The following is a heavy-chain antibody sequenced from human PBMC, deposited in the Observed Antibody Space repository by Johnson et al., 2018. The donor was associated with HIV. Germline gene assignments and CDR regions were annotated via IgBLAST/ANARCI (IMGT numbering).Heavy chain of an antibody. CDR2: ISSDGNRK. CDR3: ARDLGLPENAFVL. CDR1: GFTFSYSA. V-gene: IGHV3-30-3*01. J-gene: IGHJ3*01. D-gene: IGHD4-11*01. Sequence: VQLVESGGGMVQPGRSLRLSCAASGFTFSYSAFNWVRQPPGEGLEWVALISSDGNRKYYADSLKGRFTISRENSKNTLYLQMNSLRGGDTAVYYCARDLGLPENAFVLWGRGTMVTVS.